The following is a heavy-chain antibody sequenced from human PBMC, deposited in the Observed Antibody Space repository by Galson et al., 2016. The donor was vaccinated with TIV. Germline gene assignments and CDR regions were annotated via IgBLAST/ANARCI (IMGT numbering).Heavy chain of an antibody. D-gene: IGHD1-26*01. V-gene: IGHV3-23*01. CDR1: GFTFSGYV. CDR2: VSLSGGTT. CDR3: AKPGKSGDYSWDAFDI. J-gene: IGHJ3*02. Sequence: SLRLSCAASGFTFSGYVMSWVRQAPGKGLEWVSTVSLSGGTTYYADSVKGRLTISRDNARYTLYLQMNSLRAEDTAIYYCAKPGKSGDYSWDAFDIWGQGTLVIVSS.